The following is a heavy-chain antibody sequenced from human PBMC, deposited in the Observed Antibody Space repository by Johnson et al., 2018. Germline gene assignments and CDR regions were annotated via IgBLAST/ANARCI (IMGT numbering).Heavy chain of an antibody. CDR3: AREGRGSDYGDFV. V-gene: IGHV3-7*01. J-gene: IGHJ4*02. CDR2: INLDGSGK. CDR1: GFTLSRHW. Sequence: VQLVESGGGLVQPGGSLRLSCATSGFTLSRHWMYWVRQAPGKGLEWVANINLDGSGKYYVDSVRGRFSVSRDNAKNALFLQMDSLRAEATAVDYRAREGRGSDYGDFVWGQGTLVTVS. D-gene: IGHD4-17*01.